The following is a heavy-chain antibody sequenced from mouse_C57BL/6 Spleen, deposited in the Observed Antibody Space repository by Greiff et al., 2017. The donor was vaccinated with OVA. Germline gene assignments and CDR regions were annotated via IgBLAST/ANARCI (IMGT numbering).Heavy chain of an antibody. V-gene: IGHV5-4*01. J-gene: IGHJ2*01. D-gene: IGHD1-1*01. Sequence: EVHLVESGGGLVKPGGSLKLSCAASGFTFSSYAMSWVRQTPEKRLEWVATISDGGSYTYYPDNVKGRFTISRDNAKNNLYLQMSHLKSEDTAMYYCAREYGSSPYYFDYWGQGTTLTVSS. CDR2: ISDGGSYT. CDR1: GFTFSSYA. CDR3: AREYGSSPYYFDY.